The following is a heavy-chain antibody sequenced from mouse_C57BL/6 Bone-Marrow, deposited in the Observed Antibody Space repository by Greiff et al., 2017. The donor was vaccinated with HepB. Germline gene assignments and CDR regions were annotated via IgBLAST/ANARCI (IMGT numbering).Heavy chain of an antibody. J-gene: IGHJ4*01. V-gene: IGHV2-6*03. CDR3: ARDDGYYRRDYAMDY. D-gene: IGHD2-3*01. CDR2: IWSDGST. Sequence: VKLMESGPGLVAPSQSLSITCTVSGFSLTSYGVHWVRQPPGKGLEWLVVIWSDGSTTYNSALKSRLSISKDNSKCQVFLKMNRLQTVDTAMYYCARDDGYYRRDYAMDYWGQGTSVTVSS. CDR1: GFSLTSYG.